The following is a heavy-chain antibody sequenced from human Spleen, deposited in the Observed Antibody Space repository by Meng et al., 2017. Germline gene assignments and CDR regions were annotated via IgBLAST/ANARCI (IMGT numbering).Heavy chain of an antibody. Sequence: GESLKISCAASGFTFSSYTMSWVRQAPGKGLEWVSFITSTSSYIYYADSVRGRFTISRDNAKNSLYLQMTSLRAEDTAVYYCARENYDFWSGPPRGFWGQGTLVTVSS. D-gene: IGHD3-3*01. CDR3: ARENYDFWSGPPRGF. V-gene: IGHV3-21*01. CDR2: ITSTSSYI. CDR1: GFTFSSYT. J-gene: IGHJ4*02.